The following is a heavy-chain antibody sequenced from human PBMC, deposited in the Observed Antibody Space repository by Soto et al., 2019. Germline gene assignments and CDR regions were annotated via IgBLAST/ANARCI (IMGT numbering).Heavy chain of an antibody. V-gene: IGHV4-59*08. CDR1: GGSISSYY. Sequence: ASETLSLTCTASGGSISSYYWSWIRQPPGKGLEWIGYIYYSGSTNYNPSLKSRVTISVDTSKNQFSLKLSSVTAADTAVYYCARQDPTYCSGGSCYAFDYWGQGTRVTVAS. D-gene: IGHD2-15*01. CDR2: IYYSGST. CDR3: ARQDPTYCSGGSCYAFDY. J-gene: IGHJ4*02.